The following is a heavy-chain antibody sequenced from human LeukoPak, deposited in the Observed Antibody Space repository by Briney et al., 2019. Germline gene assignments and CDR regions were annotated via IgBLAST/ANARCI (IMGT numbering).Heavy chain of an antibody. CDR3: ARDFTNIRGGGYFDN. V-gene: IGHV3-33*08. CDR2: IWFDGGKI. CDR1: GFTFSSYA. Sequence: GGSLRLSCAASGFTFSSYAMSWLRQAPGKGLEWVAVIWFDGGKIYYADSVKGRFTISRDNSKNTLYLQMNSLRAEDTAVYHCARDFTNIRGGGYFDNWGQGTLVTVSS. D-gene: IGHD2-15*01. J-gene: IGHJ4*02.